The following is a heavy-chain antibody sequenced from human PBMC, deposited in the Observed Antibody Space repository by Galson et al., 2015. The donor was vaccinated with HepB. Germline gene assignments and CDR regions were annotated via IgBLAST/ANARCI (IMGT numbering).Heavy chain of an antibody. CDR3: ARVVRGGASYFDY. V-gene: IGHV1-18*01. CDR1: GYNFTHYG. CDR2: SSAYNGYT. D-gene: IGHD4-23*01. J-gene: IGHJ4*02. Sequence: PVKVSCKASGYNFTHYGISGARQAPGQGLEWMGWSSAYNGYTNYAQKFQGRVTMTTDTSTNTAYMALRSLRSDDTAVYYCARVVRGGASYFDYWGQGTLVTVSS.